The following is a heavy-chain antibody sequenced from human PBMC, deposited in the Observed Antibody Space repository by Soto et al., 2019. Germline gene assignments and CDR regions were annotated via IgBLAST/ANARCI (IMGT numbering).Heavy chain of an antibody. CDR2: IIPIFGTA. D-gene: IGHD3-22*01. CDR1: GGTFSSYA. J-gene: IGHJ3*02. V-gene: IGHV1-69*13. Sequence: EASVKVSCKASGGTFSSYAISWVRQAPGQGLEWMGGIIPIFGTANYAQKFQGRVTITADESTSTAYMELSSLRSEDTAVYYCARGVGAHSITMIVVVMNDAFHIWG. CDR3: ARGVGAHSITMIVVVMNDAFHI.